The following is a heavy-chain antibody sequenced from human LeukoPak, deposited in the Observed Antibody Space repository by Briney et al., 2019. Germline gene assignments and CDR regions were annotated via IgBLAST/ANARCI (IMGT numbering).Heavy chain of an antibody. Sequence: SETLSLTCTVSGGSITSYFWSWIRQPPGKGLEWIGYISNSGSPYYNPSLKSRVTISVDTSKNQFSLNLSSVTAADTAVYFCARHYVFAIGGSSFDYWGQGTLVTVSS. D-gene: IGHD3-16*01. V-gene: IGHV4-59*08. CDR1: GGSITSYF. CDR3: ARHYVFAIGGSSFDY. J-gene: IGHJ4*02. CDR2: ISNSGSP.